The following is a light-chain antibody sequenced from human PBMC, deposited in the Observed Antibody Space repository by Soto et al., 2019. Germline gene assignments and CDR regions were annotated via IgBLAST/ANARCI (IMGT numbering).Light chain of an antibody. CDR2: GAS. CDR1: QSVSSSY. CDR3: QLYDSSSWT. Sequence: IVLKQSPGTLSLSPGERATLSCRASQSVSSSYLAWYQQKPGQTPRLLIYGASSRATGIPDRFSGSGSGTDFTLTISRLEPEDFAVYYCQLYDSSSWTFGQGTKVDIK. J-gene: IGKJ1*01. V-gene: IGKV3-20*01.